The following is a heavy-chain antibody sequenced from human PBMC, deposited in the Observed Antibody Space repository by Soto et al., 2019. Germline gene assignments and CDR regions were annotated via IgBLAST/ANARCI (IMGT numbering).Heavy chain of an antibody. CDR1: GGSISSGGYY. D-gene: IGHD6-19*01. J-gene: IGHJ3*02. Sequence: QVQLQESGPGLVKPSQTLSLTCTVSGGSISSGGYYWSWIGQHPGKGLEWIGYIYYRGITYYNPSRKSRVTISVDTSKNRFSLKLSSVTAAVFAVYYCARDRMASGYSSTGEAFDIWGQGTMVTVSS. V-gene: IGHV4-31*03. CDR2: IYYRGIT. CDR3: ARDRMASGYSSTGEAFDI.